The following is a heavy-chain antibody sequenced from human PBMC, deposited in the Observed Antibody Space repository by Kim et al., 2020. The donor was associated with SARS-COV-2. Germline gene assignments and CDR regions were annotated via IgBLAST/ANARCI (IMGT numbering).Heavy chain of an antibody. D-gene: IGHD6-13*01. Sequence: SQTLSLTCAISGDSVSSNSAAWNWIRQSPSRGLEWLGRTYYRSKWYNDYAVSVKSRITINPDTSKNQFSLQLNSVTPEDTAVYYCPRGPIAAAGTYAYYYYGMDVWGQGTTVTVSS. CDR2: TYYRSKWYN. CDR1: GDSVSSNSAA. CDR3: PRGPIAAAGTYAYYYYGMDV. J-gene: IGHJ6*02. V-gene: IGHV6-1*01.